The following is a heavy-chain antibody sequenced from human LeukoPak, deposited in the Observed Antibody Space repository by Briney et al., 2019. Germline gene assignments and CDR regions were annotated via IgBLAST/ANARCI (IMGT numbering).Heavy chain of an antibody. Sequence: PGGSLRLSCAASGFTFSSYGMSWVRQAPGKGLEWVSAISGSGGSTYYADSVKGRFTISRDNSKNTLYLQMNSLRAEDTTVYYCAIDSSGWSGDYWGQGTLVTVSS. V-gene: IGHV3-23*01. CDR2: ISGSGGST. D-gene: IGHD6-19*01. CDR3: AIDSSGWSGDY. J-gene: IGHJ4*02. CDR1: GFTFSSYG.